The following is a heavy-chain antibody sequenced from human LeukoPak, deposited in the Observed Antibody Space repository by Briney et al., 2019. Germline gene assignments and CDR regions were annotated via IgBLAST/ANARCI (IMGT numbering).Heavy chain of an antibody. CDR1: GFTFSSYA. Sequence: GGSLRLSCAVSGFTFSSYAMSWVRQAPGKGLEWVSTISGSGGNTYYAASAKGRFTISRDNSKNTLYLQMNSLRAEDTAVYYCAKAVDTAMVTSDYWGQGALVAVSS. CDR3: AKAVDTAMVTSDY. D-gene: IGHD5-18*01. J-gene: IGHJ4*02. V-gene: IGHV3-23*01. CDR2: ISGSGGNT.